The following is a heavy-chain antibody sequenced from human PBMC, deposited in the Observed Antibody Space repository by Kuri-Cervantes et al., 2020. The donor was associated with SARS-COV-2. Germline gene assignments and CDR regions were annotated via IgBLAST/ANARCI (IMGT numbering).Heavy chain of an antibody. Sequence: AAVKVSCKASGYTFTSYGISWVRQAPGQGLEWMGWISAYNGNTNYAQKLQGRVTMTTDTSTSTAYMELRSLRSDDTAVYYCARYEIGERDSSSSYDYWGQGTPVTVSS. D-gene: IGHD6-6*01. V-gene: IGHV1-18*01. CDR1: GYTFTSYG. J-gene: IGHJ4*01. CDR2: ISAYNGNT. CDR3: ARYEIGERDSSSSYDY.